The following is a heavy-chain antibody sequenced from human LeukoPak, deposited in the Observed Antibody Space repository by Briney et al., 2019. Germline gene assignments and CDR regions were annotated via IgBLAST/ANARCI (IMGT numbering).Heavy chain of an antibody. CDR3: ARGWGYFDY. D-gene: IGHD3-16*01. Sequence: SETLSLTCTVSGDSISNYYWSWIRQPPGKGLEWIGYIYYSGSTNYNPSLKSRVTISVDTSKNQFSLKLSSVTAADTAVYYCARGWGYFDYWGQGTLVTVSS. V-gene: IGHV4-59*01. CDR2: IYYSGST. CDR1: GDSISNYY. J-gene: IGHJ4*02.